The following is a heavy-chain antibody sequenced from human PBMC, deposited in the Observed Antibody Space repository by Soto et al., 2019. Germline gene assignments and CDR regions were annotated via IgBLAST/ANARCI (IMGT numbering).Heavy chain of an antibody. J-gene: IGHJ4*02. CDR1: GFTFSSYA. CDR3: AKDPPTTGTTFDY. Sequence: QVQLVESGGGVVQPGRSLRLSCAASGFTFSSYAMHWVRQTPGKGLEWVAVISYDGSNKYYADSVKGRFTISRDNSKNTLYLQMNSLRAEDTAVYYCAKDPPTTGTTFDYWGRGTLVTVSS. V-gene: IGHV3-30-3*01. D-gene: IGHD1-1*01. CDR2: ISYDGSNK.